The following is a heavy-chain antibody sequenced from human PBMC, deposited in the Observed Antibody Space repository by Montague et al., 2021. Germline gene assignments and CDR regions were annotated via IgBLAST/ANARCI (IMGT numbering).Heavy chain of an antibody. V-gene: IGHV3-21*01. CDR1: GFTFSYYS. Sequence: SLRLSCAASGFTFSYYSMLWVRQAPGQGLQLVSSIDSSSSYIFYVDSLKGRFTISRDNAKNSLSLQINSLRASDTGVYYCARYEVASSRSSIDYWGRGTLVTVSS. J-gene: IGHJ4*02. D-gene: IGHD6-6*01. CDR2: IDSSSSYI. CDR3: ARYEVASSRSSIDY.